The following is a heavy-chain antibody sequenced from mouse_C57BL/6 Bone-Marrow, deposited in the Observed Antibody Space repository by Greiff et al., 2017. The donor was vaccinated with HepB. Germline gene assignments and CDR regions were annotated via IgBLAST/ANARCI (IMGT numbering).Heavy chain of an antibody. Sequence: EVQLVESGGGLVKPGGSLKLSCAASGFTFSSYAMSWVRQTPEKRLEWVATISDGGSYTYYPDNVKGRFTISRDNAKNNLYLQMSHLKSEDTAMYYCARSNSTLFAYWGQGTLVTVSA. CDR2: ISDGGSYT. V-gene: IGHV5-4*01. CDR3: ARSNSTLFAY. D-gene: IGHD2-5*01. J-gene: IGHJ3*01. CDR1: GFTFSSYA.